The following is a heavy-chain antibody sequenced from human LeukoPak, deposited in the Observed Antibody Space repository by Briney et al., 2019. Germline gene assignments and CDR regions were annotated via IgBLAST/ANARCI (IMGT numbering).Heavy chain of an antibody. V-gene: IGHV3-48*03. J-gene: IGHJ6*02. CDR2: ISSSGSTI. D-gene: IGHD3-9*01. Sequence: GGSLRLSCAASGVTFSCYEMNWVRQGPGPGLERVSYISSSGSTIYHADSVKGRFTISRDNATNSQYLQMNSLRAEDTAVYYSSRDRYDILICYSYGMDVWGQGTTVSV. CDR1: GVTFSCYE. CDR3: SRDRYDILICYSYGMDV.